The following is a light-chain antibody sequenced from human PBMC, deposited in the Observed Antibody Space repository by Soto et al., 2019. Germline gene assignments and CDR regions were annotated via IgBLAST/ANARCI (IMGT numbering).Light chain of an antibody. Sequence: QSVLTQPASVSASPGQSITISCTGTSSDVGGHTYVSWYQQHPGKAPKLMIYEVTTRQSGVSNRFSGSKSDKTASLTISGRQADDEADYYCSSSPRSNTSVVGTGTKVPV. J-gene: IGLJ1*01. CDR3: SSSPRSNTSV. CDR1: SSDVGGHTY. V-gene: IGLV2-14*01. CDR2: EVT.